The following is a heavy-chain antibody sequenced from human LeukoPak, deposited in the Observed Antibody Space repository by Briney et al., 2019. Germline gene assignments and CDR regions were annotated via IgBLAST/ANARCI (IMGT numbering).Heavy chain of an antibody. D-gene: IGHD1-26*01. J-gene: IGHJ5*02. CDR1: GGSISSYY. Sequence: PSETLSLTCTVSGGSISSYYWSWIRQHPGKGLEWIGYIYYSGSTYYNPSLKSRVTISVHTSKNQFSLKLSSVTAADTAVYYCARDVVGPTMSWFDPWGQGTLVTVSS. CDR2: IYYSGST. CDR3: ARDVVGPTMSWFDP. V-gene: IGHV4-59*06.